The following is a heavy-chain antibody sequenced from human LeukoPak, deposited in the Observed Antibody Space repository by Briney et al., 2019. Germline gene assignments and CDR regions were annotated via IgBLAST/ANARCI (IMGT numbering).Heavy chain of an antibody. J-gene: IGHJ6*02. CDR1: GYNFISYY. D-gene: IGHD2-8*01. Sequence: ASVKVSCKASGYNFISYYMHWVRQAPGQGLEWMGIINPSGGSTSYAQKFQDRVTMSRDTSTSTVYMELSSLKSEDTAVYYCAREDVVLVDAVRYYYYGMDVWGQGTTVTVSS. V-gene: IGHV1-46*01. CDR2: INPSGGST. CDR3: AREDVVLVDAVRYYYYGMDV.